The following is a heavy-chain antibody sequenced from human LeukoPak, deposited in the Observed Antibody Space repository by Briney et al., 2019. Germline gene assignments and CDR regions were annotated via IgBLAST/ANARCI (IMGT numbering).Heavy chain of an antibody. Sequence: PGGSLRLSCAASGFTFSSYSMNWVRQAPGKGLEWVSSISSSSSYIYYADSVKGRFTISRDNAKNSLYLQMNSLRAEDTAVYYCAKDIVATTDYFDYWGQGTLVTVSS. CDR1: GFTFSSYS. J-gene: IGHJ4*02. V-gene: IGHV3-21*04. CDR3: AKDIVATTDYFDY. D-gene: IGHD5-12*01. CDR2: ISSSSSYI.